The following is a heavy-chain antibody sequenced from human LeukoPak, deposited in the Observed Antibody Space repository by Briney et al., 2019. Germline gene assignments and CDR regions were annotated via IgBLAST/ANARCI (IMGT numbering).Heavy chain of an antibody. CDR2: INDSGST. CDR3: ARVRVYYDYVWGSTSPRYYYYYGMDV. Sequence: SETLSLTCAVYGGSFSGYYWSWIRQPPGKGLEWIGVINDSGSTNYNPSLKSRVTISVDTSKNQFSLKLSSVTAADTAVYYCARVRVYYDYVWGSTSPRYYYYYGMDVWGKRTTATVSS. D-gene: IGHD3-16*01. CDR1: GGSFSGYY. V-gene: IGHV4-34*01. J-gene: IGHJ6*04.